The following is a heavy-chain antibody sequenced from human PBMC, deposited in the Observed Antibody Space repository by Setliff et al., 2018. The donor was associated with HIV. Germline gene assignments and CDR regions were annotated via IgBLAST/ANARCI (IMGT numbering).Heavy chain of an antibody. CDR2: IYYSGST. V-gene: IGHV4-39*01. Sequence: PSETLSLTCTVSGGSISSSSSFWGWIRQPPGKGLEWIGSIYYSGSTYYNPSLQSRVTISVDTSKNQFSLKLNSVTAADTAVYYCASGREAVAGALHFDYWGQGPLVTVSS. CDR3: ASGREAVAGALHFDY. J-gene: IGHJ4*02. CDR1: GGSISSSSSF. D-gene: IGHD6-19*01.